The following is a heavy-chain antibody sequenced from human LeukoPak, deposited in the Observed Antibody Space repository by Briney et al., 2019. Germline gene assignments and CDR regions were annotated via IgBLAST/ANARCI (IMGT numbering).Heavy chain of an antibody. D-gene: IGHD2-2*01. CDR3: ARALRYCSSTSCYGAGMDV. CDR1: GGSFSGYY. J-gene: IGHJ6*02. V-gene: IGHV4-34*01. Sequence: SETLSLTCAVYGGSFSGYYWSWIRQPPGKGLEWIGEINHSGSTNYNPSLKSRVTMSVDTSKNQFSLKLSSVTAADTAVYYCARALRYCSSTSCYGAGMDVGGQGTTVTVSS. CDR2: INHSGST.